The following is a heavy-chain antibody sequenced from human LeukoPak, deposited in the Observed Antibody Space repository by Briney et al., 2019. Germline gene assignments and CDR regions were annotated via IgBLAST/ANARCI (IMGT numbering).Heavy chain of an antibody. D-gene: IGHD6-13*01. CDR2: IYHSGSS. CDR1: GGSISSYY. V-gene: IGHV4-59*01. CDR3: ARASIVYSSSWYFDY. Sequence: ETLSLTCTVSGGSISSYYWSWIRQPPGKGLEWIGYIYHSGSSNYNPSLKSRVTISVDTSKKQFSLKLSSVTAADTAVYYCARASIVYSSSWYFDYWGQGTLVTVSS. J-gene: IGHJ4*02.